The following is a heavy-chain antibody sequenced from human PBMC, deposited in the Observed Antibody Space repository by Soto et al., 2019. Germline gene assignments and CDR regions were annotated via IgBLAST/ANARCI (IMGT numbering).Heavy chain of an antibody. J-gene: IGHJ6*02. Sequence: SSETLSLTCAVYGGSFSGYYWSWIRQPPGKGLEWIGEINHSGSTNYNPSLKSRVTISVDTSKNQFSLKLSSVTAADTAVYYCARFRRGIVVVPGLYYGMDVWGQGTTVTVSS. V-gene: IGHV4-34*01. CDR3: ARFRRGIVVVPGLYYGMDV. CDR2: INHSGST. D-gene: IGHD2-2*01. CDR1: GGSFSGYY.